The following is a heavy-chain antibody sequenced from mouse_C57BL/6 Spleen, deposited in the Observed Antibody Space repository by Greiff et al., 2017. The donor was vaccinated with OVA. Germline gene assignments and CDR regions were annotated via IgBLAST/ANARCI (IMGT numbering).Heavy chain of an antibody. CDR1: GYAFSSYW. CDR3: ARSLPGPYAMDY. CDR2: IYPGDGDT. Sequence: QVHVKQSGAELVKPGASVKISCKASGYAFSSYWMNWVKQRPGKGLEWIGQIYPGDGDTNYNGKFKGKATLTADKSSSTAYMQLSSLTSEDSAVYFCARSLPGPYAMDYWGQGTSVTVSS. J-gene: IGHJ4*01. D-gene: IGHD2-10*01. V-gene: IGHV1-80*01.